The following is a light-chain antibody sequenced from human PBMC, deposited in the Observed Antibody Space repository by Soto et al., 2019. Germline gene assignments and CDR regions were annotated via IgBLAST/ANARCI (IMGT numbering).Light chain of an antibody. CDR1: QSVSSD. V-gene: IGKV3-15*01. J-gene: IGKJ1*01. CDR2: DAS. CDR3: QQYNNWPRT. Sequence: EIVMTQSPATLSVSPGERATLSCRASQSVSSDLAWYHQKPGQAPRPLIYDASTRATGIPARFSGSGSGTEFTLTISSLQSEDFAVYYCQQYNNWPRTFGQGTKV.